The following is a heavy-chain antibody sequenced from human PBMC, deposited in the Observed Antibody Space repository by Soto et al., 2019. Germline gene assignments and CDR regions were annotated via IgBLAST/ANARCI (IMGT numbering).Heavy chain of an antibody. CDR2: IIPIFGTA. Sequence: SVKVSCKASGGTFSSYAISWVRQTPGQGLEWMGGIIPIFGTANYAQKFQGRVTITADESTSTAYMELSSLRSEDTAVYYCARGYSYGQNLDYWGQGTLVTVSS. J-gene: IGHJ4*02. V-gene: IGHV1-69*13. CDR3: ARGYSYGQNLDY. D-gene: IGHD5-18*01. CDR1: GGTFSSYA.